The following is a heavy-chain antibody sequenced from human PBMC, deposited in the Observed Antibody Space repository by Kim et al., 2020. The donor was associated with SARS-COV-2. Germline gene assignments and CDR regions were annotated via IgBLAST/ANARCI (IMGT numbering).Heavy chain of an antibody. V-gene: IGHV3-33*01. Sequence: GVSLRLSCAASGFTFSSYGMHWVRQAPGKGLEWVAVIWYDGSNKYYADSVKGRFTISRDNSKNTLYLQMNSLRAEDTAVYYCARSIQYYDFWSGSRDISEDAFDIWGQGTMVTVSS. CDR1: GFTFSSYG. J-gene: IGHJ3*02. CDR2: IWYDGSNK. CDR3: ARSIQYYDFWSGSRDISEDAFDI. D-gene: IGHD3-3*01.